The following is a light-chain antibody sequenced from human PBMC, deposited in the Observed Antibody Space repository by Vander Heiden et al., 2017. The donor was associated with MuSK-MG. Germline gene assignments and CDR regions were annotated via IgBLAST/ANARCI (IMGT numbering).Light chain of an antibody. CDR3: QQYKSYPRT. CDR2: DAS. V-gene: IGKV1-5*01. Sequence: SASVGDRVTITCRASQSISSWLAWYQQKPGKAPKLLIYDASSLESGVPSRFSGSGSGTEFTLTISSLQPDDFATYYCQQYKSYPRTFGQGTKLEIK. CDR1: QSISSW. J-gene: IGKJ2*01.